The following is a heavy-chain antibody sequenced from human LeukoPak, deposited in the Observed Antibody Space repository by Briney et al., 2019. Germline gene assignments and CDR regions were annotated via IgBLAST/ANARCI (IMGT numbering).Heavy chain of an antibody. V-gene: IGHV4-4*09. CDR1: AGSISSYY. CDR2: IYINGDT. CDR3: AKTARTFAS. D-gene: IGHD1-7*01. J-gene: IGHJ5*02. Sequence: SETLSLTCTVSAGSISSYYWSWIRQPPGKGLECIGFIYINGDTSYNPSLKGRATLSLDTSKNQFSLRLTSVTAADTAVYYCAKTARTFASWGPGTLVTVSS.